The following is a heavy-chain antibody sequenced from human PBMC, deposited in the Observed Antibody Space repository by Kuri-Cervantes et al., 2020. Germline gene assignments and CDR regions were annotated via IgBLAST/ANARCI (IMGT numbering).Heavy chain of an antibody. CDR1: GFNFNDYA. D-gene: IGHD1-26*01. V-gene: IGHV3-9*01. CDR2: ITWNSGSI. CDR3: AKGFAGSSGSIDF. Sequence: SLKISCAASGFNFNDYAMHWVRQVPGYGLEWVSGITWNSGSIDYADSVKGRFTISRDNAKKSLFLQMNSLRVEDTALYYCAKGFAGSSGSIDFWGQGSLVTVSS. J-gene: IGHJ4*02.